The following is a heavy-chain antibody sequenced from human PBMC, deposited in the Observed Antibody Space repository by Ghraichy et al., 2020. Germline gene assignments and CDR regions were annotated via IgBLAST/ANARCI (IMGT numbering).Heavy chain of an antibody. CDR1: GFTFSNYA. CDR2: ISGSGDDT. V-gene: IGHV3-23*01. J-gene: IGHJ5*01. Sequence: GGSLRLSCAASGFTFSNYAMSWVRQAPGKGLEWVSTISGSGDDTYYADSVKGRFTISRDNSKNSLYLQVNSLRAEDTAVYYCAKSSRAYCSGGSCYDSWGQGTLVTVSS. D-gene: IGHD2-15*01. CDR3: AKSSRAYCSGGSCYDS.